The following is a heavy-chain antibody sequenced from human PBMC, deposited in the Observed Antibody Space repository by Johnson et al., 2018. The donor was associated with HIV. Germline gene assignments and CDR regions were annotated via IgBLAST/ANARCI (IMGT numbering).Heavy chain of an antibody. CDR2: IWYDGSNK. J-gene: IGHJ3*02. CDR1: GFTFSSYG. V-gene: IGHV3-33*06. D-gene: IGHD5-18*01. Sequence: QMQLVESGGGVVQPGRSLRLSCAASGFTFSSYGMHWVRQAPGKGLEWVAVIWYDGSNKYYADSVKGRFTISRDNSKNTLYLQMNSLRAEDTAVYYCAKDLSGYSYGYGAFDIWGQGTMVTVSS. CDR3: AKDLSGYSYGYGAFDI.